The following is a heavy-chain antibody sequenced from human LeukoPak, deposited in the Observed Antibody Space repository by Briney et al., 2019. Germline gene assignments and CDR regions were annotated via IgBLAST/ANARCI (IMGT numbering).Heavy chain of an antibody. D-gene: IGHD3-22*01. CDR2: IIPIFGTA. CDR1: GGTFSSYA. CDR3: ARHYYDSSGYYIGGYWFDP. Sequence: GASVKVSCTASGGTFSSYAISWVRQAPGQGLEWMGGIIPIFGTANYAQKFQGRVTITTDESTSTAYMELSSLRSEDTAVYYCARHYYDSSGYYIGGYWFDPWGQGTLVTVSS. V-gene: IGHV1-69*05. J-gene: IGHJ5*02.